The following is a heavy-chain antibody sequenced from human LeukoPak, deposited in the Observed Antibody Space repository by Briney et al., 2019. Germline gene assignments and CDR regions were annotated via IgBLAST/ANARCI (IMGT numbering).Heavy chain of an antibody. J-gene: IGHJ4*02. CDR2: ISGSGGST. V-gene: IGHV3-23*01. CDR3: AKEPLRAVVPAAINFDY. CDR1: GFTFSSYA. Sequence: PGGSLRLSCAASGFTFSSYAMSWVRQAPGKGLEWVSAISGSGGSTYYADSVKGRFTISRDNSKNTLYLQMNSLRAEDTAVYYCAKEPLRAVVPAAINFDYWGQGTLVTVSS. D-gene: IGHD2-2*01.